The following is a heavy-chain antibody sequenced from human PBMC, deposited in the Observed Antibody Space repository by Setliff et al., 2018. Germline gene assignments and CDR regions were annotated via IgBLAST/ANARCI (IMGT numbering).Heavy chain of an antibody. CDR3: ARDQDFWSGYYRASHYMDV. CDR2: IYHSGST. CDR1: GGSFSGYY. V-gene: IGHV4-34*01. D-gene: IGHD3-3*01. Sequence: SETLSLTCAVYGGSFSGYYWSWIRQPPGKGLEWIGEIYHSGSTNYNPSLKSRVTISVDKSKNQFSLKLSSVTAADTAVYYCARDQDFWSGYYRASHYMDVWGKGTTVTVSS. J-gene: IGHJ6*03.